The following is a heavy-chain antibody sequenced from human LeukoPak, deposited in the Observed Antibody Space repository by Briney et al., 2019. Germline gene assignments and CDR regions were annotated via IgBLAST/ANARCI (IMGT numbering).Heavy chain of an antibody. CDR2: FDPEDGET. D-gene: IGHD3-10*01. V-gene: IGHV1-24*01. Sequence: ASVKVSCKVSGYTLTELSMHWVRQAPGKGLEWMGGFDPEDGETIYAQKFQGRVTITADESTSIAYMELSSLRSEDTAVYYCARGLLWFGDVWGKGTTVTVSS. J-gene: IGHJ6*04. CDR1: GYTLTELS. CDR3: ARGLLWFGDV.